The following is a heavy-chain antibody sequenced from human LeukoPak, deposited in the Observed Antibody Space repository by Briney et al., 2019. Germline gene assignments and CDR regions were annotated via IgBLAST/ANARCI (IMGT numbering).Heavy chain of an antibody. CDR2: IKQDGSEK. D-gene: IGHD3-9*01. Sequence: VQPGGSLRLSCAASGFTFSRYWMSWVRQAPGKGLEWVANIKQDGSEKYYVDSVKGRFTISRDNAKNSLYLQMNSLRAEDTAVYYCARDSTYYDILAALEYWGQGTLVTVSS. CDR3: ARDSTYYDILAALEY. V-gene: IGHV3-7*04. CDR1: GFTFSRYW. J-gene: IGHJ4*02.